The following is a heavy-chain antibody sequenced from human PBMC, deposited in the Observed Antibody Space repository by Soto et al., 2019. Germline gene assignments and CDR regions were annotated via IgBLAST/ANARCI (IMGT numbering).Heavy chain of an antibody. V-gene: IGHV4-30-2*01. CDR3: ARMGKDKSVWLRFPYYFDY. CDR1: GGSISSGGYS. CDR2: IYHSGST. J-gene: IGHJ4*02. Sequence: SETLSLTCAVSGGSISSGGYSWSWIRQPPGKGLEWIGYIYHSGSTYYNPSLKSRVTISVDRSKNQFSLKLSSVTAADTAVYYCARMGKDKSVWLRFPYYFDYWGQGTLVTVSS. D-gene: IGHD5-12*01.